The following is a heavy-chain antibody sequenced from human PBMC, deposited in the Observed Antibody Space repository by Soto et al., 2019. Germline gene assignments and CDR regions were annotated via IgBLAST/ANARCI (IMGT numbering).Heavy chain of an antibody. D-gene: IGHD6-19*01. CDR3: ARVLPAGGGFDP. J-gene: IGHJ5*02. CDR1: GGTFSSYA. CDR2: IIPIFGTA. V-gene: IGHV1-69*06. Sequence: GASVKVSFKASGGTFSSYAISWVRQAPGQGLEWMGGIIPIFGTANYAQKFQGRVTITADKSTSTAYMELSSLRSEDTAVYYCARVLPAGGGFDPWGQGTLVTVSS.